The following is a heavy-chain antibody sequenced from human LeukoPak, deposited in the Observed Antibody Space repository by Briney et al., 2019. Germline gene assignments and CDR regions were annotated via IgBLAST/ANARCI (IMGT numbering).Heavy chain of an antibody. Sequence: SETLSLTCTVSGGSISSSSYYWGWIRQPPGKGLEWIGSIYYSGSIYYNPSLKSRVTISVDTSKNQFSLKLNSVTAADTAVYYCARLYSKVAWERNSFDIWGQGTMVTVSS. CDR2: IYYSGSI. D-gene: IGHD1-26*01. CDR1: GGSISSSSYY. V-gene: IGHV4-39*07. J-gene: IGHJ3*02. CDR3: ARLYSKVAWERNSFDI.